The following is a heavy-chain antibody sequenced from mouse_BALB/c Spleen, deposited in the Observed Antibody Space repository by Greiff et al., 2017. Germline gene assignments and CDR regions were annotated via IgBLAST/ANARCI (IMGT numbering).Heavy chain of an antibody. J-gene: IGHJ2*01. CDR3: ARCGIYDYDGYYFDY. Sequence: QVQLKQPGAELVRPGASVKLSCKASGYSFTSYWMNWVKQRPGQGLEWIGMIHPSDGETRLNQKFKDKATLTVDKSSSTAYMQLSSPTSEDSAVYYCARCGIYDYDGYYFDYWGQGTTLTVSS. CDR1: GYSFTSYW. V-gene: IGHV1-61*01. CDR2: IHPSDGET. D-gene: IGHD2-4*01.